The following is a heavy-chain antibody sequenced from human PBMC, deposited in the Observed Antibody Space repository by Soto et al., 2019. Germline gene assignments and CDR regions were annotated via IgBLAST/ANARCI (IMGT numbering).Heavy chain of an antibody. CDR3: ASSDYHPHRRVDY. Sequence: ASVKVSCKASGYAFTGYYMHWVRQAPGQGLEWMGLINPNSGGTNYAQKFQGRVTMTRDTSTSTVYMELSSLRSEDTAVYYCASSDYHPHRRVDYWGQGTLVTVSS. J-gene: IGHJ4*02. D-gene: IGHD4-17*01. V-gene: IGHV1-2*02. CDR1: GYAFTGYY. CDR2: INPNSGGT.